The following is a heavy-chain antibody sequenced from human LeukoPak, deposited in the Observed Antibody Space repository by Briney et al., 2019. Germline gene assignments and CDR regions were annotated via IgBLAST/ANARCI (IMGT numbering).Heavy chain of an antibody. CDR1: GGSFSGYY. D-gene: IGHD2-15*01. V-gene: IGHV4-34*01. J-gene: IGHJ6*04. Sequence: SETLSLTCAVYGGSFSGYYWSWIRQPPGKGLEWIGEINHSGSTNYNPSLKSRVTISVDTSKNQFSLKLSSMTAADTAVYYCARDLVVVVAATSGGPYYYYYYGMDVWGKGTTVTVSS. CDR2: INHSGST. CDR3: ARDLVVVVAATSGGPYYYYYYGMDV.